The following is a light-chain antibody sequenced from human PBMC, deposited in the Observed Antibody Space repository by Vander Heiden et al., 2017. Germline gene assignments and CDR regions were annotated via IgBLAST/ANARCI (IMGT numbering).Light chain of an antibody. Sequence: SYELTQPPSVSVSPGQTARITCSGDALPKQYAYWYQQKPGQAPVLVIYKDSERPSGIPERFSGSSSGTTVTLTISGVQAEDEADDDCQSADSSGTYASRMVFGGGTKLTVL. J-gene: IGLJ2*01. CDR1: ALPKQY. CDR2: KDS. CDR3: QSADSSGTYASRMV. V-gene: IGLV3-25*03.